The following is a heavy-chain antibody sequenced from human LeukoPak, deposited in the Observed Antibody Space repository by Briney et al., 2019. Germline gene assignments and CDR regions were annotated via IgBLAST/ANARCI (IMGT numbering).Heavy chain of an antibody. J-gene: IGHJ6*03. CDR3: ARDLGGNSSHYYYYMDV. CDR2: INPSGGST. D-gene: IGHD4-23*01. Sequence: ASVKVSCKASGYTFTSYYMHWVRQAPGQGLEWMGIINPSGGSTSYAQKFQGRVTMTRDTSTSTAYMELSSLRSEDTAVYYCARDLGGNSSHYYYYMDVWGKGTTVTVSS. V-gene: IGHV1-46*01. CDR1: GYTFTSYY.